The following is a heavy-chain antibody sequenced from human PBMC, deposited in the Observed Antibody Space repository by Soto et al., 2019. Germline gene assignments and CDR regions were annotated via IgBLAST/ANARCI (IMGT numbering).Heavy chain of an antibody. J-gene: IGHJ4*02. V-gene: IGHV4-4*02. D-gene: IGHD3-10*01. CDR1: GSTLSSTHW. CDR3: ARRGYYFGSGSFLDS. Sequence: QVQLQESGPGLVKPSGTLSLTCAVSGSTLSSTHWWSWVRQPPGKGLEWIGEIYHSGNTNYNPSLKSRVTVSIDTSKNQFSLNLTSVTAADTAVYYCARRGYYFGSGSFLDSWGQGTLVTVSS. CDR2: IYHSGNT.